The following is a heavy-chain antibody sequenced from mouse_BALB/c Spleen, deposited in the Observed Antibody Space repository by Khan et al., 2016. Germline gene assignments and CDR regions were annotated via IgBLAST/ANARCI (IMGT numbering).Heavy chain of an antibody. CDR1: GYSITSDYA. CDR3: GSRTYYVGRYYFDD. Sequence: EVQLQESGPGLVRPSQSLSLTCTVTGYSITSDYAWNWIRQFPGNRLEWMGYISFSGGTRYNPSLKSRISITRDISKNQFFLQLNSVTTEDTATYYCGSRTYYVGRYYFDDWGRGTTLTVSS. V-gene: IGHV3-2*02. D-gene: IGHD1-1*02. CDR2: ISFSGGT. J-gene: IGHJ2*01.